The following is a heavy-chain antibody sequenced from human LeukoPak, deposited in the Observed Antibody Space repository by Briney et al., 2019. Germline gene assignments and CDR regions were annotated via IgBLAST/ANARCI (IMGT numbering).Heavy chain of an antibody. V-gene: IGHV3-53*01. CDR2: IYIGGST. CDR1: GFTVSSNY. J-gene: IGHJ6*03. D-gene: IGHD3-10*01. Sequence: GGSLRLSCAASGFTVSSNYMSWVRQAPGKGLEWVSVIYIGGSTYYADSVKGRFTISRDNSKNTVYLQMNILRAEDTAVYYCARGARLTMVRGVIRYYYMDVWGKGTMVTISS. CDR3: ARGARLTMVRGVIRYYYMDV.